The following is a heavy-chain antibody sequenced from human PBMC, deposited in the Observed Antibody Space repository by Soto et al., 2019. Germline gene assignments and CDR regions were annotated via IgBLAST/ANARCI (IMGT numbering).Heavy chain of an antibody. V-gene: IGHV4-31*03. D-gene: IGHD3-22*01. J-gene: IGHJ2*01. CDR3: ARVFDNYYDSSGYYPPGFDL. Sequence: QVQLQESGPGLVKPSQTLSLTCTVSGGSISSGGYYWSWIRQHPGKGLEWIGYIYYSGSTYYNPSRKSRVTISVDTSKNQFPLKLSSVTAADTAVYYCARVFDNYYDSSGYYPPGFDLWGRGTLVTVSS. CDR1: GGSISSGGYY. CDR2: IYYSGST.